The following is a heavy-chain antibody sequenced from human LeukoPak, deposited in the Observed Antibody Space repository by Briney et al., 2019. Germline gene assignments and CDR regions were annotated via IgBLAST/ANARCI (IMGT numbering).Heavy chain of an antibody. D-gene: IGHD3-10*01. Sequence: PSETLSLTCTVSGGSISSGGYYWSWIRQPPGKGLEWIGYIYHSGSTYYNPSLKSRVTISVDRSKNQFSLRLSSVTAADTAVYYCARHLSGGSGSYYYYYMDVWGKGTTVTVSS. J-gene: IGHJ6*03. CDR3: ARHLSGGSGSYYYYYMDV. CDR2: IYHSGST. V-gene: IGHV4-30-2*01. CDR1: GGSISSGGYY.